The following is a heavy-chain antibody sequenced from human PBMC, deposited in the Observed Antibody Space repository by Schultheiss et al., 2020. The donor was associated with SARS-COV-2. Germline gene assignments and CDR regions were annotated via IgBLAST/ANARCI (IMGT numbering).Heavy chain of an antibody. CDR1: GFTFDDYA. V-gene: IGHV3-9*01. CDR3: ARARVVPAAISYFDY. CDR2: ISWNSGSI. J-gene: IGHJ4*02. Sequence: GGSLRLSCAASGFTFDDYAMHWVRQAPGKGLEWVSGISWNSGSIGYADSVKGRFTISRDNAKNSLYLQMNSLRAEDTAVYYCARARVVPAAISYFDYWGQGTLVTVSS. D-gene: IGHD2-2*01.